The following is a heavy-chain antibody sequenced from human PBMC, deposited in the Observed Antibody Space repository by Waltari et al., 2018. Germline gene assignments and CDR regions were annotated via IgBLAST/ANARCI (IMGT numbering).Heavy chain of an antibody. D-gene: IGHD3-3*01. J-gene: IGHJ6*02. CDR2: ISWNSGSI. Sequence: EVQLVESEGGLVQPGRSLRLSCAASGFTFDDYAMHWVRQAPGKGLEWVSGISWNSGSIGYADSVKGRFTISRDNSKNTLYLQMNSLRAEDTAVYYCAKPDEGGFWSGYYPYYYGMDVWGQGTTVTVSS. CDR3: AKPDEGGFWSGYYPYYYGMDV. CDR1: GFTFDDYA. V-gene: IGHV3-9*01.